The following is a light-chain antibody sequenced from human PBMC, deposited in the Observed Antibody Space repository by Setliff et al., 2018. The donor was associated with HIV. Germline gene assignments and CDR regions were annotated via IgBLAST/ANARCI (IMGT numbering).Light chain of an antibody. Sequence: QSALTQSPSASGTPGQRVTVSCSGSSSNIGSNYVYWYQHLPGTAPKLLIYRNNQRPSGVPDRFSGSKSGTSASLAISGLRSEDEADYYCAAWDDSLSGVVFGGGTQRTV. CDR2: RNN. V-gene: IGLV1-47*01. CDR1: SSNIGSNY. CDR3: AAWDDSLSGVV. J-gene: IGLJ2*01.